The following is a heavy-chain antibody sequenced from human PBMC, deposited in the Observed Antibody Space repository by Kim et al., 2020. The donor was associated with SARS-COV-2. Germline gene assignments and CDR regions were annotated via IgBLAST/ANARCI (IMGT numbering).Heavy chain of an antibody. D-gene: IGHD3-10*01. Sequence: ASVKVSCKASGYTFTSYGISWVRQAPGQGLEWMGWISAYNGNTNYAQKLQGRVTMTTDTSTSTAYMELRSLRSDDTAVYYCARSSYGSGSFSLYYYGMDVWGQGTTVTVSS. J-gene: IGHJ6*02. CDR1: GYTFTSYG. CDR2: ISAYNGNT. CDR3: ARSSYGSGSFSLYYYGMDV. V-gene: IGHV1-18*01.